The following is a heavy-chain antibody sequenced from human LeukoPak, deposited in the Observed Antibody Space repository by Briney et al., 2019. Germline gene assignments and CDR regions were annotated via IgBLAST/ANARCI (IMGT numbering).Heavy chain of an antibody. D-gene: IGHD5-24*01. CDR3: AREVEMATQFDY. V-gene: IGHV4-4*07. CDR2: ISTTGST. J-gene: IGHJ4*02. Sequence: SETLSLTCTVSGGSISTHYWSWVRQPAGKGLEWIGRISTTGSTNYNPSLKSRVTMSIDTSKNQFSLKLSSVTAADTAVYYCAREVEMATQFDYWGQGTLVTVSS. CDR1: GGSISTHY.